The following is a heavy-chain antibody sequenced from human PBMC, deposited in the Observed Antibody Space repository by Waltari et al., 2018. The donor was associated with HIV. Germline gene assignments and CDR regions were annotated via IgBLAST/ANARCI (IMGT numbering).Heavy chain of an antibody. V-gene: IGHV3-30-3*01. CDR2: ISDDGSNK. CDR1: GFTFSSYA. CDR3: ARDPQYCSSTSCSYYFDY. D-gene: IGHD2-2*01. J-gene: IGHJ4*02. Sequence: QVQLVESAGGVVQPGRSLRLPCAASGFTFSSYAMHWVRQAPGKGLEWVAVISDDGSNKYYADSVKGRFTIARDNSKNTLYLQMNSLRAEDTAVYYCARDPQYCSSTSCSYYFDYWGQGTLVTVSS.